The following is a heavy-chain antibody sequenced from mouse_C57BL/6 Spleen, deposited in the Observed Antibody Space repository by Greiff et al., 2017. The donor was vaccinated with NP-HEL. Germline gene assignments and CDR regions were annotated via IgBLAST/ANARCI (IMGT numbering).Heavy chain of an antibody. CDR3: ARSGDGYYYWYFDV. D-gene: IGHD2-3*01. J-gene: IGHJ1*03. CDR2: IDPNSGGT. Sequence: QVQLKQPGAELVKPGASVKLSCKASGYTFTSYWMHWVKQRPGRGLEWIGRIDPNSGGTKYNEKFKSKATLTVDKPSSTAYMQLSSLTSEDSAVYYCARSGDGYYYWYFDVWGTGTTVTVSS. V-gene: IGHV1-72*01. CDR1: GYTFTSYW.